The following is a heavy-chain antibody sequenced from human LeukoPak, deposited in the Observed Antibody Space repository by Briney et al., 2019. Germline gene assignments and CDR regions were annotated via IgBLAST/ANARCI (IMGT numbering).Heavy chain of an antibody. CDR3: ARAIDKGTGYYMDY. V-gene: IGHV3-30*02. CDR2: ILYDDSNK. D-gene: IGHD3-22*01. CDR1: AFTFRDHG. Sequence: PGGSLRLSCAASAFTFRDHGMHWVRQSPGKGLEWVAFILYDDSNKFYADSVKGRFAISRDNSKYTLSLQMNSLRAEDTATYYCARAIDKGTGYYMDYWGQGTLVIVSS. J-gene: IGHJ4*02.